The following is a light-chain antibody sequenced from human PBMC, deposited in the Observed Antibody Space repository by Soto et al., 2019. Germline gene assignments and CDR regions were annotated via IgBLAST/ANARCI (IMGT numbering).Light chain of an antibody. J-gene: IGKJ4*01. Sequence: DIQMTQSPSSLSASVGDRVTITCRASQSIGSYLNWYQQAPGRAPKFLISAASSLQSGVPSRFSGSGSGTDFSPTISSLQPEDFATYFCQQSYYTPLTFGGGTKVDIK. V-gene: IGKV1-39*01. CDR3: QQSYYTPLT. CDR2: AAS. CDR1: QSIGSY.